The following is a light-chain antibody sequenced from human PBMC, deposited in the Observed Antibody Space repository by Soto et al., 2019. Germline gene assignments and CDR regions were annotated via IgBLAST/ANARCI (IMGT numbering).Light chain of an antibody. V-gene: IGKV1-33*01. CDR2: DAS. J-gene: IGKJ4*01. Sequence: DIQMTQSPSSLSASVGDRVTITCQASQSIGHYLTWYQQKPGKAPQLLISDASSLEAGVPSRFSGSGSGTDFTFTISSLQPEDMATYYWQKYDDLPLTFGGGTKVEIK. CDR1: QSIGHY. CDR3: QKYDDLPLT.